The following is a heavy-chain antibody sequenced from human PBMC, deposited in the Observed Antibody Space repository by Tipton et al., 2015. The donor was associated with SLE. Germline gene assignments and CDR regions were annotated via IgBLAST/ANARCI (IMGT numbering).Heavy chain of an antibody. CDR2: IYHSGST. D-gene: IGHD2-15*01. J-gene: IGHJ3*02. CDR3: AREVCTGGGCYPDAFDI. V-gene: IGHV4-38-2*02. Sequence: TLSLTCTVSGGSISSEYWSWRRQPPGKGLEWIASIYHSGSTYHNPSLKSRVTISVDTSKNQFSLKLTSVTAADTAVYYCAREVCTGGGCYPDAFDIWGQGAMVTVSS. CDR1: GGSISSEY.